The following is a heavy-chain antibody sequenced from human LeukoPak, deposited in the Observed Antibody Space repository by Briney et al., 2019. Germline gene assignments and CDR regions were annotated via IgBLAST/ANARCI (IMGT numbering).Heavy chain of an antibody. CDR3: AAAALDCSSTSCYLGY. J-gene: IGHJ4*02. Sequence: GASVKVSCKASGYTFTSYYMHWVRQAPGQGLEWMGIINPSGGSTSYAQKFQGRVTMTEDTSTDTAYMELSSLRSEDTAVYYCAAAALDCSSTSCYLGYWGQGTLVTVSS. CDR2: INPSGGST. D-gene: IGHD2-2*01. CDR1: GYTFTSYY. V-gene: IGHV1-46*01.